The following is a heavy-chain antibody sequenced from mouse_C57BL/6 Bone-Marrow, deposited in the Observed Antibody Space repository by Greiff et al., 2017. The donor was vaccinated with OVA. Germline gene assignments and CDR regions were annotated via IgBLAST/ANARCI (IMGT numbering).Heavy chain of an antibody. J-gene: IGHJ4*01. D-gene: IGHD2-2*01. V-gene: IGHV5-6*01. CDR3: ARSSTMVTPMDY. Sequence: EVKVVESGGDLVKPGGSLKLSCAASGFTFSSYGMSWVRQTPDKRLEWVATISSGGSYTYYPDSVKGRFTISRDNAKNTLYLQMSSLKSEDTAMYYCARSSTMVTPMDYWGQGTSVTVSS. CDR1: GFTFSSYG. CDR2: ISSGGSYT.